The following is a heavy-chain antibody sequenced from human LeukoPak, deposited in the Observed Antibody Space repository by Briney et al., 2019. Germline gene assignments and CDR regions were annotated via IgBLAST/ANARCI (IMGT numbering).Heavy chain of an antibody. Sequence: GASVKVSCKASGYTFTSYAMNWVRQAPGQGLEWMGWINTNTGNPTYAQGFTGRFVFSLDTSVSTAYLQICSLKAEDTAVYYWARGRMVRGVIRANWFDPWGQGTLVTVSS. CDR2: INTNTGNP. V-gene: IGHV7-4-1*01. D-gene: IGHD3-10*01. CDR3: ARGRMVRGVIRANWFDP. J-gene: IGHJ5*02. CDR1: GYTFTSYA.